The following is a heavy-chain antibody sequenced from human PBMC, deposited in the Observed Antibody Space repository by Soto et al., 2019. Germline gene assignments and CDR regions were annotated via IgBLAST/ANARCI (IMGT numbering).Heavy chain of an antibody. CDR1: GFTFSSYA. CDR3: ARLTVTTSDDAFDI. J-gene: IGHJ3*02. D-gene: IGHD4-17*01. CDR2: ISGSGATT. Sequence: EVQLLESGGGLVQPGGSLRLSCAASGFTFSSYAMSWVRQAPGKGLEWVSVISGSGATTYYADSVKGRFTISTDTSKNPLYLQINILRAADTAVYYCARLTVTTSDDAFDIWGQGTMVTVSS. V-gene: IGHV3-23*01.